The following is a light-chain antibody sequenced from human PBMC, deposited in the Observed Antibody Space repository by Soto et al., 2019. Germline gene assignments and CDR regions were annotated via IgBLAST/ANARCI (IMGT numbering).Light chain of an antibody. V-gene: IGKV3-15*01. CDR2: GAS. Sequence: IVFAQSPSTLSLPPWASATLSCRASQSVSSNLAWYQQKPGQAPRLLIYGASTRATGIPARFSGSGSGTEFTLTISSLQSEDFAVYYCQQYNNLPQTFGRGTKVDIK. J-gene: IGKJ1*01. CDR1: QSVSSN. CDR3: QQYNNLPQT.